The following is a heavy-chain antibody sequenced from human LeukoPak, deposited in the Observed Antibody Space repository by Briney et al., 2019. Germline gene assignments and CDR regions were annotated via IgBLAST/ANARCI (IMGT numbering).Heavy chain of an antibody. D-gene: IGHD2-2*02. J-gene: IGHJ5*02. Sequence: PLETLSLTCAVSGYSISSGYYWGWIRQPPGKGLEWIGSIYRSGSTYYNPSLKSRVTISVDTSKNQFSLKLSSVTAADTAVYYCAREADIVVVPAAIDNWFDPWGQGTLVTVSS. CDR1: GYSISSGYY. CDR3: AREADIVVVPAAIDNWFDP. CDR2: IYRSGST. V-gene: IGHV4-38-2*01.